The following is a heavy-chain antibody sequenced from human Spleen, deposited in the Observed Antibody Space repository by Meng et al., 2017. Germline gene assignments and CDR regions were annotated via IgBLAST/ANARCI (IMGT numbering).Heavy chain of an antibody. V-gene: IGHV3-23*01. CDR2: ISGSAGST. Sequence: GESLKISCAASGFTFSSYAMSWVRQAPGKGLEWVAGISGSAGSTYYSDSVKGRFTISRDNAKNSLYLQMNSLRAEDTAVYYCARDPGKQWLVELFDYYYYGMDVWGQGTTVTVSS. CDR3: ARDPGKQWLVELFDYYYYGMDV. J-gene: IGHJ6*02. CDR1: GFTFSSYA. D-gene: IGHD6-19*01.